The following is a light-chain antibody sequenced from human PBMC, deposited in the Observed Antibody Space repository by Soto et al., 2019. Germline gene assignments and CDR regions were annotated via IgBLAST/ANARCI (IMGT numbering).Light chain of an antibody. CDR1: HSISNS. CDR3: QQSYTTPS. V-gene: IGKV1-39*01. Sequence: DIQMTQSPSSLSASVGDRVTITCRASHSISNSLNWYQQKPGRAPKVLIYAASNLKSGVPSRFSGSGSGTDFTLTISSLHPEDFATYFCQQSYTTPSFGGGTKVDI. CDR2: AAS. J-gene: IGKJ4*01.